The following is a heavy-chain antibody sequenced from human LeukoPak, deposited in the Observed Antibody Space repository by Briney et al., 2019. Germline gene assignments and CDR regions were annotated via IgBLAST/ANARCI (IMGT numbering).Heavy chain of an antibody. D-gene: IGHD6-6*01. Sequence: PGGSLRLSCAASGFTFSSYEMNWVRQAPGKGLEWVSYISSSGNTIYYADSVKGRFTISRDNAKNSLYLQMNSLRAEDTAVYYCARDLIAARLSYYYYYGMDVWGQGTTVTVSS. CDR1: GFTFSSYE. CDR2: ISSSGNTI. J-gene: IGHJ6*02. V-gene: IGHV3-48*03. CDR3: ARDLIAARLSYYYYYGMDV.